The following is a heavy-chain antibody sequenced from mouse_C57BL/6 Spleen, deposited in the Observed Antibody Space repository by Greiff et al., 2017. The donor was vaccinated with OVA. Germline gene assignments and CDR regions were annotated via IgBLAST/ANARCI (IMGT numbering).Heavy chain of an antibody. CDR2: INPNNGGT. CDR1: GYTFTDYN. J-gene: IGHJ2*01. V-gene: IGHV1-22*01. D-gene: IGHD2-4*01. Sequence: VQLKESGPELVKPGASVKMSCKASGYTFTDYNMHWVKQSHGKSLEWIGYINPNNGGTSYNQKFKGKATLTVNKSSSTAYMELRSLTSEDSAVYYCARYDYVGFDYWGQGTTLTVSS. CDR3: ARYDYVGFDY.